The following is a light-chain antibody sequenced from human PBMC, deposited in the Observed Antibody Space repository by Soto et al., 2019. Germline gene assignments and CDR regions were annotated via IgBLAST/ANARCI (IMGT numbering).Light chain of an antibody. J-gene: IGKJ1*01. V-gene: IGKV3-20*01. CDR1: QSVSSSY. CDR3: QQYGSSPWT. Sequence: EIVLTQSPGTLSLSPGERATLSRRASQSVSSSYLAWYQQKPGQAPRLLIYGASSRATGIPDRFSGSGSGTDFTLTISRLEPEDFAVYYCQQYGSSPWTFGHGTKVEIK. CDR2: GAS.